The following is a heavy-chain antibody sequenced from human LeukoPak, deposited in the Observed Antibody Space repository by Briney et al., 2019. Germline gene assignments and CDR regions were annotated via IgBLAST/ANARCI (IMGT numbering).Heavy chain of an antibody. J-gene: IGHJ5*02. D-gene: IGHD1-26*01. V-gene: IGHV1-69*04. CDR2: IIPILGIA. CDR3: ARWELLYNWFDP. CDR1: GGTFSSYA. Sequence: SVKVSCKASGGTFSSYAISWVRQAPGQGLEWMGRIIPILGIANYAQKFQGRVTITAGKSTSTAYMELSSLRSEDTAVYYCARWELLYNWFDPWGQGTLVTVSS.